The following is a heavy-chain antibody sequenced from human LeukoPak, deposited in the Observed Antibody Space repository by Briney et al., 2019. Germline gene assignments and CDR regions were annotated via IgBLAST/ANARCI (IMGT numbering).Heavy chain of an antibody. D-gene: IGHD3-22*01. Sequence: GGSLRLSCAASGFTFSSYAMSWVRQAPGGGLEGVSDISRSADRTQYADSVKGRFTISRDNSRNTLFLQMNSLRVDDTAVYYCAKPGHDTSGWLDSWGQGTLVTVSS. CDR1: GFTFSSYA. CDR2: ISRSADRT. V-gene: IGHV3-23*01. CDR3: AKPGHDTSGWLDS. J-gene: IGHJ5*01.